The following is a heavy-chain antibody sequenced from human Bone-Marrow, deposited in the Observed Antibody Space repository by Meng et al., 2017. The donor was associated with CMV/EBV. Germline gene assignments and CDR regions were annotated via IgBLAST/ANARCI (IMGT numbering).Heavy chain of an antibody. V-gene: IGHV1-18*01. CDR1: GYTFTSYG. Sequence: ASVKVSCKASGYTFTSYGISWVRQAPGQGLEWMGWISAYNGNTNYAQKLQGRVTMTRDTSISTAYMELSRLRSDDTAVYYCARDSRYCSSTSCYILSGMDVWGQGTTVTVSS. J-gene: IGHJ6*02. D-gene: IGHD2-2*02. CDR3: ARDSRYCSSTSCYILSGMDV. CDR2: ISAYNGNT.